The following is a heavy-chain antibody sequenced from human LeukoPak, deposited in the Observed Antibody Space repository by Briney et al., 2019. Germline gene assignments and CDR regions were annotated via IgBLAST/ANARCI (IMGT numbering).Heavy chain of an antibody. V-gene: IGHV4-34*01. CDR2: INHRGST. CDR3: ARHEVGSRARWEY. CDR1: GGSFRGYY. J-gene: IGHJ4*02. D-gene: IGHD1-26*01. Sequence: SETLSLTCAVYGGSFRGYYWSWIRQPPGKGLEWIGEINHRGSTNYNPSLKSRVTISIDTSKSQFSLKLSSVTAADTAVYYCARHEVGSRARWEYWGQGTLVTVSS.